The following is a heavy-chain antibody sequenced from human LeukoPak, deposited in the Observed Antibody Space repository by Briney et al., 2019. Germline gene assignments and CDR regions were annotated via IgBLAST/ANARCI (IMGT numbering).Heavy chain of an antibody. D-gene: IGHD2-2*01. J-gene: IGHJ5*02. CDR1: SGSFSSYY. Sequence: SETLSLTCSVSSGSFSSYYWSWIRQPPGKGLEWIGYIDYSGSINYNPSLQSRITMSVETSKKQFSLKLSSVTAADTAVYYCAGHIVVVPAAILEIGFDPWGQGTLVTVSS. V-gene: IGHV4-59*08. CDR3: AGHIVVVPAAILEIGFDP. CDR2: IDYSGSI.